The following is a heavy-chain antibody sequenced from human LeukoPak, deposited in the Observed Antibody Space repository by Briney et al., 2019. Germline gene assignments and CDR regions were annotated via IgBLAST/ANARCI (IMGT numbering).Heavy chain of an antibody. CDR1: GYTFTSYY. V-gene: IGHV1-46*01. CDR3: ARDNSVGDTAWWSDP. Sequence: ASVKVSCKASGYTFTSYYMHWVRQAPGQGLEWMGIINPSGGSTSYAQKFQGRVTMTRDMSTSTDYMELSSLRSEDTAVYYCARDNSVGDTAWWSDPWGQGTLVTVSS. D-gene: IGHD1-26*01. J-gene: IGHJ5*02. CDR2: INPSGGST.